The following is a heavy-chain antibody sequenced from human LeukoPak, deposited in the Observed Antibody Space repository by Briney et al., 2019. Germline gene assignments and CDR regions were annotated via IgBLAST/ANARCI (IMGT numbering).Heavy chain of an antibody. CDR1: GFTFSNHW. V-gene: IGHV3-74*01. CDR3: AKDGSGNYYDHFDY. Sequence: PGGSLRLSCAASGFTFSNHWMHWVRQAPGKGLMWVSRINRDGSRTDYADSVKGRFTISRDDAKNTLYVQMNSLRVEDTAVYYCAKDGSGNYYDHFDYWGQGTLVTVSS. J-gene: IGHJ4*02. CDR2: INRDGSRT. D-gene: IGHD1-26*01.